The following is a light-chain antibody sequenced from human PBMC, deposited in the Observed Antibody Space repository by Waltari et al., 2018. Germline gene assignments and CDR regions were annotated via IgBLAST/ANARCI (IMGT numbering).Light chain of an antibody. CDR3: QSWDSSTAV. V-gene: IGLV3-1*01. Sequence: SYELTQPPSASVPPGQTVSITCSGEKLGDKYACWYQQKPGQSPVLVIYQDSKRPSGIPERFSGSNSGNTATLTISGTQAMDEADYYCQSWDSSTAVFGGGTKLTVL. CDR2: QDS. J-gene: IGLJ2*01. CDR1: KLGDKY.